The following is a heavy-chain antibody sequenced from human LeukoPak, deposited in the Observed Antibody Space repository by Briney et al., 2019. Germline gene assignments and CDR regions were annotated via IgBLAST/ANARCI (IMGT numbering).Heavy chain of an antibody. CDR3: ARIWVRGTPL. CDR1: GLTVSSNY. Sequence: PGGSLRLSCAASGLTVSSNYMNWVRQAPGKGLEWVSIIYSGGSTYYTDSVKDRFTISRDNSKNTLYLQMNNLRAEDTAVYYCARIWVRGTPLWGQGTLVTVSS. V-gene: IGHV3-66*01. D-gene: IGHD3-10*01. J-gene: IGHJ4*02. CDR2: IYSGGST.